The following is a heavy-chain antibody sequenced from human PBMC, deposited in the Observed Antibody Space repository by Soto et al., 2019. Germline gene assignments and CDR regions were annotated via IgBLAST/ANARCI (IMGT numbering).Heavy chain of an antibody. CDR1: GFTFSSYA. Sequence: PGGSLRLSCAASGFTFSSYAMSWVRQAPGKGLEWVSAISGSGGSTYYADSVKGRFTISRDNSKNTLYLQMNSLRAEDTAVYYCAKDIMVRGVHPGFDYWGQGTLVTVSS. CDR3: AKDIMVRGVHPGFDY. D-gene: IGHD3-10*01. V-gene: IGHV3-23*01. CDR2: ISGSGGST. J-gene: IGHJ4*02.